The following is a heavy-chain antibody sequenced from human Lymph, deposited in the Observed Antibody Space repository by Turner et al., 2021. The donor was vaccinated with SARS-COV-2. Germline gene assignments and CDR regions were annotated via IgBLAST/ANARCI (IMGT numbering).Heavy chain of an antibody. CDR1: GFNVSSNY. CDR3: ARDNPHDAFDI. CDR2: IYSGGST. J-gene: IGHJ3*02. Sequence: EVQLVDTGGALIQPGGSLRLSCAASGFNVSSNYMSWVRQAPGKGLEWVSVIYSGGSTFYADSVRGRFTISRDNSKNTLYLQMNSLRAEDTAVYYCARDNPHDAFDIWGQGTMVTVSS. V-gene: IGHV3-53*02.